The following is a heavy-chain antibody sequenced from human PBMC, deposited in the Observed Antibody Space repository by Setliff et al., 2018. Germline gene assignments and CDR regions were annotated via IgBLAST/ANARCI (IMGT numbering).Heavy chain of an antibody. V-gene: IGHV7-4-1*02. CDR1: GYTFTSYA. CDR2: VNTNTGNP. CDR3: GRASRFGTIVYRGDYYMDV. J-gene: IGHJ6*03. Sequence: ASVKVSCKASGYTFTSYAVNWVRQAPGQGLEWMGWVNTNTGNPRYAQGFTGRFVFSLDTSVSTAYLQISSLKAEDTAVYYCGRASRFGTIVYRGDYYMDVWGKGTTVTVSS. D-gene: IGHD3-10*01.